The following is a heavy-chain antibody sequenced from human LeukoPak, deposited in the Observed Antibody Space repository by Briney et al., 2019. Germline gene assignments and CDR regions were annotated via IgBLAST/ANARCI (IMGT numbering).Heavy chain of an antibody. CDR2: ISSSSSYI. Sequence: GGSLRLSCASSGFTFSSYSMNWVRQAPGKGLEWVSSISSSSSYIYYADSVKGRFTISRENAKNSLYLQMNSLRAEDKAVYYCARDYSDSSGYYGVSLYYYYMDVWGKGTTVTVSS. CDR3: ARDYSDSSGYYGVSLYYYYMDV. D-gene: IGHD3-22*01. J-gene: IGHJ6*03. V-gene: IGHV3-21*01. CDR1: GFTFSSYS.